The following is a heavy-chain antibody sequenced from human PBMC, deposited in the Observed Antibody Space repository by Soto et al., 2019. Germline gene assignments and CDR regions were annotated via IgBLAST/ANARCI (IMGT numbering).Heavy chain of an antibody. CDR3: GRSLYCDFWSGYSNEPGWFDP. CDR2: IYTSGST. CDR1: CGSISIYY. V-gene: IGHV4-4*07. J-gene: IGHJ5*02. D-gene: IGHD3-3*01. Sequence: TSETLSLTCTGACGSISIYYGSCIRPLARKGLGWIGRIYTSGSTNYHPSLKGRVTMTVDTYKNQFSLKLGSLTPADTAVYSCGRSLYCDFWSGYSNEPGWFDPWGQGTLVTVSS.